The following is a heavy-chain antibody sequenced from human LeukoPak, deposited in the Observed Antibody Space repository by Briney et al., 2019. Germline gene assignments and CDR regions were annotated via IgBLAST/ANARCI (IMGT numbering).Heavy chain of an antibody. Sequence: SETLSLTCAVYGGSFSGYYWSWIRQPPGKGLEWIGEINHSGSTNYNPSLKSRVTISVDTSKNQFSLKLSSVTAADTAVYYCARDARVYGGFVGWFDPWGQGTLVTVSS. J-gene: IGHJ5*02. CDR2: INHSGST. CDR1: GGSFSGYY. D-gene: IGHD4-23*01. V-gene: IGHV4-34*01. CDR3: ARDARVYGGFVGWFDP.